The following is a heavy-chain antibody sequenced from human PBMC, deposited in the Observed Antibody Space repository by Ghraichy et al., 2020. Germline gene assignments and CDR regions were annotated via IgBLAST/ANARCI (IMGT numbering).Heavy chain of an antibody. CDR1: GFPFTSFA. Sequence: GGSLRLSCAASGFPFTSFAMHWVRQAPGKGLEWVALISYDGHKKYYADSLKGRFTLSRDNSENTLYLQMDSLRAEDTAVYYCAKDHFGGNFYHFGVDVWGQGTTATVSS. J-gene: IGHJ6*02. V-gene: IGHV3-30*18. D-gene: IGHD4-23*01. CDR2: ISYDGHKK. CDR3: AKDHFGGNFYHFGVDV.